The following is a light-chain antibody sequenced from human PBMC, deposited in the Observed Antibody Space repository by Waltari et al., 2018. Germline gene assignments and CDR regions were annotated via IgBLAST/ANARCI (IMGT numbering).Light chain of an antibody. Sequence: DIQMTQSPSSLSASVGDRVTITCRASQGISSYLAWYQQKPGQAPNLLIYKASTLQSGVPSRFSGGGSGTDFTLTISSLQAEDVAAYYCQQYYSNPWTFGGGTKVEIK. V-gene: IGKV1-16*01. J-gene: IGKJ4*01. CDR1: QGISSY. CDR2: KAS. CDR3: QQYYSNPWT.